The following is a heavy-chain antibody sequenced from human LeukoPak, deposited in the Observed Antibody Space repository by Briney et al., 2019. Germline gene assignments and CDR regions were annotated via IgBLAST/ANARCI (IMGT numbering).Heavy chain of an antibody. CDR3: ARGPTNGQAFDY. D-gene: IGHD2-8*01. J-gene: IGHJ4*02. Sequence: GGSLRLSCAASGFTFSSSWMTWVRQAPGRGLEWVASIREDGSEKTSVDSVRGRFTISRDNAKNSLYLQMDSLRAEDTAVYYCARGPTNGQAFDYWGQGTLVSVSS. CDR1: GFTFSSSW. V-gene: IGHV3-7*01. CDR2: IREDGSEK.